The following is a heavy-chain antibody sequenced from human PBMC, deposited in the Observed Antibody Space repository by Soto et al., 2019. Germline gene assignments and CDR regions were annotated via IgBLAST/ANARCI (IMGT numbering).Heavy chain of an antibody. D-gene: IGHD6-19*01. CDR2: VSHDGRNT. Sequence: VQLVESGGGVVQPGRSLRLSCAASGFTFSDYAMHWVRQAPGKGLEWVAVVSHDGRNTHYADSVKGRFTISRDSSKNTVSLEMTTLRAEDTAVYYWAKGGRQWLVTSDFNYWGQGALVTVSS. J-gene: IGHJ4*02. CDR1: GFTFSDYA. CDR3: AKGGRQWLVTSDFNY. V-gene: IGHV3-30*18.